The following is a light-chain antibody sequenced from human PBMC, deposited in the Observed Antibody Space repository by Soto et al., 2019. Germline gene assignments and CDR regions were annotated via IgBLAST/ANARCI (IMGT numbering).Light chain of an antibody. CDR3: QQYYSGPIT. CDR1: RSLLSSANNKNY. J-gene: IGKJ4*01. CDR2: GAS. V-gene: IGKV4-1*01. Sequence: DIVMTQSPDSLAVSLGERATINCKSSRSLLSSANNKNYLAWYQQKSGQPPKLLIYGASTRQSGVPDRISGSGSGTDFTLTISSLQAEDVAIYSCQQYYSGPITFGGGTKVEIK.